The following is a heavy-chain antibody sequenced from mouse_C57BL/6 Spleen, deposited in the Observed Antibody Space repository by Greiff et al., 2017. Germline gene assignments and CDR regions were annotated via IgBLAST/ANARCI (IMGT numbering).Heavy chain of an antibody. CDR2: ISYDGSN. Sequence: EVQRVESGPGLVKPSQSLSLTCSVTGYSITSGYYWNWIRQFPGNKLEWMGYISYDGSNNYNPSLKNRISITRDTSKNQFFLKLNSVTTEDTATYYCARAYSNYDYYAMDYWGQGTSVTVSS. CDR1: GYSITSGYY. J-gene: IGHJ4*01. V-gene: IGHV3-6*01. CDR3: ARAYSNYDYYAMDY. D-gene: IGHD2-5*01.